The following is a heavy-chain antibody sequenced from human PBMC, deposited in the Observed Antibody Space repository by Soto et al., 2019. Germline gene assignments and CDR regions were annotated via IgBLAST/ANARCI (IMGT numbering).Heavy chain of an antibody. D-gene: IGHD6-13*01. CDR1: GGSFSGYY. CDR3: ATSLRGSSHAFDI. V-gene: IGHV4-34*01. CDR2: INHSGST. J-gene: IGHJ3*02. Sequence: SETLSLTCAVYGGSFSGYYWSWIRHPPGKGLEWIGEINHSGSTNYNPSLKSRVTISVDTSKNQFSLKLSSVTAADTAVYYCATSLRGSSHAFDIWGQGTMVTVSS.